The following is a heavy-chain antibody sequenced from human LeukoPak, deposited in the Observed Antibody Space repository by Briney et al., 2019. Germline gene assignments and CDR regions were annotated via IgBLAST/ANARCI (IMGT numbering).Heavy chain of an antibody. V-gene: IGHV3-21*01. CDR2: ISSTSSYI. CDR3: ASSYSRGFVN. Sequence: GGSLRLSCAASGFSFSIYSMNWVRQAPGSGLEWVSSISSTSSYISYADSVKGRFTISRDNAKNSLYLQMNSLRVEDTAVYYCASSYSRGFVNWGQGTLVTVSS. J-gene: IGHJ4*02. CDR1: GFSFSIYS. D-gene: IGHD1-26*01.